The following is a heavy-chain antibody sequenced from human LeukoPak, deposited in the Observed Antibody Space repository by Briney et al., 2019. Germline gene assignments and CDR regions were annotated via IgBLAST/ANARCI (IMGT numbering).Heavy chain of an antibody. Sequence: PGGSLRLSCAASGFTFSSYSMNWVRQAPGKGLECVSSISSSSSYIYYADAVKGRFTISRDNAKNSLYLQMNSLRAEDTAVYYCASGYSGSPYWFDPWGQGTLVTVSS. CDR3: ASGYSGSPYWFDP. V-gene: IGHV3-21*01. CDR2: ISSSSSYI. J-gene: IGHJ5*02. D-gene: IGHD1-26*01. CDR1: GFTFSSYS.